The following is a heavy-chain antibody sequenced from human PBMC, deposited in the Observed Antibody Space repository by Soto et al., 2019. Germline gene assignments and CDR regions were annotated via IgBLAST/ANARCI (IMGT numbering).Heavy chain of an antibody. CDR3: ARARGVYCSGGSCYLDY. CDR1: GYTFTSYY. D-gene: IGHD2-15*01. Sequence: QVQLVQSGAEVKKPGASVKVSCRASGYTFTSYYVHWVRQAPGHGLEWMGIIDPSGGSPSYPEKFQGRVTMTRDTSTSTVYMELSSLRSDDTAVYYCARARGVYCSGGSCYLDYWGQGTLVTVSS. J-gene: IGHJ4*02. V-gene: IGHV1-46*01. CDR2: IDPSGGSP.